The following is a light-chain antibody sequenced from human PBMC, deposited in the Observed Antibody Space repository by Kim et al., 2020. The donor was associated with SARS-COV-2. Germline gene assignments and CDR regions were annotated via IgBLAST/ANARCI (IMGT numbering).Light chain of an antibody. CDR2: NTN. CDR3: VLYMGSGIWV. V-gene: IGLV8-61*01. Sequence: QTVVTQEPSFSVSPGGTVTLTCGLSSGSVSSSYYPRWYQQTPGQAPRTLIYNTNTRSSGVPDRFSGSILGNKAALTITGAQADDESDYYCVLYMGSGIWVFGGGTQLTVL. J-gene: IGLJ3*02. CDR1: SGSVSSSYY.